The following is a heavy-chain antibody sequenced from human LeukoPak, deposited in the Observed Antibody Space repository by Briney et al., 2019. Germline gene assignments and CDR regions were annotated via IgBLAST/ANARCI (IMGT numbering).Heavy chain of an antibody. Sequence: GGSLRLSCVASGFTVSSSYMSWVRQAPGKGLEWVSIISSAGTTYYADSVKGRFTISRDNSKNTVYLQVNSLRDEDTAVYYCARDLEAANTYYFDYRGQGTMVTVSS. V-gene: IGHV3-66*01. CDR3: ARDLEAANTYYFDY. J-gene: IGHJ4*02. D-gene: IGHD6-13*01. CDR2: ISSAGTT. CDR1: GFTVSSSY.